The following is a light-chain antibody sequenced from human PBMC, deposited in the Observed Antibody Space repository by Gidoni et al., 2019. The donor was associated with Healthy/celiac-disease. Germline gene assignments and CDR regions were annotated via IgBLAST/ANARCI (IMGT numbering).Light chain of an antibody. Sequence: IVMTQSPATLSVSPGERATLSCRASQSVSSNLAWYQQKPGQAPRLLIHGASTMATGIPARFSGSGSGTYFTLTISSLQSEDFAVYYCQQYNNWPTWTFGQGTKVEIK. CDR3: QQYNNWPTWT. J-gene: IGKJ1*01. CDR2: GAS. V-gene: IGKV3-15*01. CDR1: QSVSSN.